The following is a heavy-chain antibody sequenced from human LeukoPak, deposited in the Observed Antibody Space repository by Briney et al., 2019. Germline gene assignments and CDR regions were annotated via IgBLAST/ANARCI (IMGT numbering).Heavy chain of an antibody. V-gene: IGHV3-21*01. Sequence: PGGSLRLSCAASGFILSSYSMHWVRQAPGKGLEWVSSISSSSSYIYYPDSVKGRFTISRDNAKNSLYLQMNSLRAEDTAVYYRARGRDCSSISCYANWFDPWGQGTLVTVSS. J-gene: IGHJ5*02. CDR2: ISSSSSYI. CDR1: GFILSSYS. D-gene: IGHD2-2*01. CDR3: ARGRDCSSISCYANWFDP.